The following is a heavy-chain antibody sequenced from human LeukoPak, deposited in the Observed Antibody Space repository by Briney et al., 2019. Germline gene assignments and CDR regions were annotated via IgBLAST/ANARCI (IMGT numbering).Heavy chain of an antibody. CDR2: IYSGGST. V-gene: IGHV3-66*02. Sequence: GGSLRLSCAASGFTVSSNYMSWVRQAPGKGLEWVSVIYSGGSTYYADSVKGRFTISRDNSKNTLYLQMNSLRAEDTAVYYCARNGDLGGKNYYYYYYMDVWGKGTTVTVSS. CDR1: GFTVSSNY. CDR3: ARNGDLGGKNYYYYYYMDV. D-gene: IGHD3-16*01. J-gene: IGHJ6*03.